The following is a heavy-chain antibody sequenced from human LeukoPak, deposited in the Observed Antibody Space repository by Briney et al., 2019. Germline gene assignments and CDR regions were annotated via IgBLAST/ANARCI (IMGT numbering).Heavy chain of an antibody. CDR1: GGSFSGYY. CDR3: ARHQWVPAFDI. Sequence: SETLSLTCAVYGGSFSGYYWSGIRQPPGKGREWIREINHSGSTNSNPSLKSRVTISVDTSKNQFSLKLSSVTAADTAVYYCARHQWVPAFDIWGQGTMVTVSS. J-gene: IGHJ3*02. D-gene: IGHD1-26*01. CDR2: INHSGST. V-gene: IGHV4-34*01.